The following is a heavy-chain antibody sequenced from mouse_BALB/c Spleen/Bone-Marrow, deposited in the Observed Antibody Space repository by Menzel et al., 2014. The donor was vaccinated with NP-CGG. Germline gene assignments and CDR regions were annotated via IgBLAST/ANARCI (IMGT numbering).Heavy chain of an antibody. D-gene: IGHD1-2*01. V-gene: IGHV6-6*01. CDR2: IRNKANNLAA. Sequence: EVKLVESGGGLVQPGGSMKLSCAASGFTFSDAWMDWVRQSPEKGLEWVAEIRNKANNLAAYFSESVKGRFTISRDDSKSSVYLQMNILRPEDTGIYYCASYYGYYWGQGTTLTVSS. CDR1: GFTFSDAW. J-gene: IGHJ2*01. CDR3: ASYYGYY.